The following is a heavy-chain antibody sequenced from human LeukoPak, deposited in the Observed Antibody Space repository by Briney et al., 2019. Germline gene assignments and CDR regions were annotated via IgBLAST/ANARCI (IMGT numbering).Heavy chain of an antibody. J-gene: IGHJ6*03. D-gene: IGHD2-15*01. Sequence: SETLSLTCNVSGGSIRGYYWSWIRQPPGKGLEWIGYIYSSGSTNYNPSLKSRVTMSVDTSKNQFSLKLTSVTAADTAVYYCARERTVVVIAATVHYYYYMDVWGKGTTVTISS. CDR1: GGSIRGYY. CDR3: ARERTVVVIAATVHYYYYMDV. CDR2: IYSSGST. V-gene: IGHV4-4*08.